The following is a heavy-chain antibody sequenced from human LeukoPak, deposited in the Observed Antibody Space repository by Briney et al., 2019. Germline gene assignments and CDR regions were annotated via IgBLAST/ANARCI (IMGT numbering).Heavy chain of an antibody. Sequence: SETLSLTCAVYGGSFSGYYWSWIRQPPGKGLEWIGEINHSGSTNYNPSLKSRVTISVDTSKNQFSLKLSSVTAADTAVYYCARQKGNYDILTGYAPPYYYYYMDVWGKGTTVTISS. CDR1: GGSFSGYY. D-gene: IGHD3-9*01. V-gene: IGHV4-34*01. J-gene: IGHJ6*03. CDR3: ARQKGNYDILTGYAPPYYYYYMDV. CDR2: INHSGST.